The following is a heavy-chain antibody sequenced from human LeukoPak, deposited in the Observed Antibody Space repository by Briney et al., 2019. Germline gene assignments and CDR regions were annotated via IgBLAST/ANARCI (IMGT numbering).Heavy chain of an antibody. J-gene: IGHJ4*02. Sequence: SETLSLTCAVYGGSFSGYYWSWIPQPPGKGLEWIGEINHSGSTNYNPSLKSRVTISVDTSKNQFSLKLSSVTAADTAVYYCARLYCSSTSCPIDYWGQGTLVTVSS. CDR3: ARLYCSSTSCPIDY. D-gene: IGHD2-2*01. CDR1: GGSFSGYY. CDR2: INHSGST. V-gene: IGHV4-34*01.